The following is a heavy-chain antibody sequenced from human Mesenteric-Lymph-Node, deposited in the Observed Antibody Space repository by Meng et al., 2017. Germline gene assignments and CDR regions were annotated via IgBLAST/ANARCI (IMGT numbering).Heavy chain of an antibody. J-gene: IGHJ4*02. CDR3: ARHHHSPTFDY. D-gene: IGHD1-14*01. V-gene: IGHV4-39*01. Sequence: RQRQGPGPGLVKPSETLSRICMVSGGSSSSSSYYWAWIRQPPGEGLEWIGSVVYSGTTYYTSSLKSRVSISVDTSKNQFSLKLSSVTAADTAVYYCARHHHSPTFDYWGQGTLVTVSS. CDR2: VVYSGTT. CDR1: GGSSSSSSYY.